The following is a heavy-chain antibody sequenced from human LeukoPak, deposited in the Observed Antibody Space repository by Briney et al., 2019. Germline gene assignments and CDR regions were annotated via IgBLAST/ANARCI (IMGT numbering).Heavy chain of an antibody. J-gene: IGHJ4*02. D-gene: IGHD3-10*01. Sequence: HPGGSLRLSCAASGFTFSSYGMSWVRQAPGKGLEWVSAISGSGATYYADSVKGRFTISRDDPHNTLYLQMNSLRAEDTAVYFCARGGVDYYGSGTYYLMYYFDYWGQGALVTVSS. CDR1: GFTFSSYG. CDR3: ARGGVDYYGSGTYYLMYYFDY. V-gene: IGHV3-23*01. CDR2: ISGSGAT.